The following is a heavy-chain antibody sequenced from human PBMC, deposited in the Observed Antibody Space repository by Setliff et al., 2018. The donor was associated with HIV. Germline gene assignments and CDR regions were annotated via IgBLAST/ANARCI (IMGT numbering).Heavy chain of an antibody. J-gene: IGHJ3*02. CDR3: TRWIVGSSNIFAFDI. D-gene: IGHD1-26*01. V-gene: IGHV1-8*01. Sequence: ASVKVSCKASGYTLTDFDIYWMRQASGQGLELLGWINPKSGNTAYAQSFQGRVTLTTNIAISTVDMELSRLSSEDTAVYYCTRWIVGSSNIFAFDIWGHGTLVTVSS. CDR1: GYTLTDFD. CDR2: INPKSGNT.